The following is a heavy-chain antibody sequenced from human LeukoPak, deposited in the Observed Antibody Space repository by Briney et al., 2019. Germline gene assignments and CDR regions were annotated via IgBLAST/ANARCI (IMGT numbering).Heavy chain of an antibody. D-gene: IGHD4-17*01. V-gene: IGHV3-11*04. J-gene: IGHJ5*02. Sequence: GGSLRLSCEASGFSFSDYYMSWIRQALGKGLEWVAYINDSGDTIYYEDSVKGRFTISRGNAKNCLYLQMSSLRADDTAVYYCARRQPGDFAPWGQGTLVTVSS. CDR2: INDSGDTI. CDR3: ARRQPGDFAP. CDR1: GFSFSDYY.